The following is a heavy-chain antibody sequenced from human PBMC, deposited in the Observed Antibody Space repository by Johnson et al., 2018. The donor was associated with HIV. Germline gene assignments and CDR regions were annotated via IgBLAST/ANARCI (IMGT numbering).Heavy chain of an antibody. V-gene: IGHV3-11*04. CDR2: ISSTGHTL. Sequence: QVQLVESGGGLVKPGGSLRLSCAASGFTFSDFYINWIRQPPGKGLEWVSSISSTGHTLYYADSVKGRFTISTDNAKNSLYLQMNSLRAEDTAVYYCARDLLYNWELRTDAFDIWGQGTMVTVSS. J-gene: IGHJ3*02. CDR1: GFTFSDFY. D-gene: IGHD1-20*01. CDR3: ARDLLYNWELRTDAFDI.